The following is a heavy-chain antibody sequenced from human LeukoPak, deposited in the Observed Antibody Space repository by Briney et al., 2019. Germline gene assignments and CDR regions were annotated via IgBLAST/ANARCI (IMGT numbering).Heavy chain of an antibody. CDR1: GFPFSSYG. CDR2: ISYDGSNK. CDR3: AKDRAAATYYFDY. V-gene: IGHV3-30*18. Sequence: PGGSLRLSFAASGFPFSSYGMHWVRPAPGKGLEWVAVISYDGSNKYYADSVKGRFTISRDNSKNTLYLQMNSLRAEDTAVYYCAKDRAAATYYFDYWGQGTLVTVSS. D-gene: IGHD6-13*01. J-gene: IGHJ4*02.